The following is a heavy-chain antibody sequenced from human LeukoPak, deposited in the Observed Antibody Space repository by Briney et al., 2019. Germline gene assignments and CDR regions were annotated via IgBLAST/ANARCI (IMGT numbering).Heavy chain of an antibody. CDR1: GGSFSGYY. CDR2: INHSGST. D-gene: IGHD4-23*01. Sequence: SETLSLTCAVYGGSFSGYYWSWIRQPPGKGLEWIGEINHSGSTNYNPSLKSRVTISVDTSKNQFSLKLSSVTAADTAVYYCARGSGSVVTPADYWGQGTLVTVSS. J-gene: IGHJ4*02. V-gene: IGHV4-34*01. CDR3: ARGSGSVVTPADY.